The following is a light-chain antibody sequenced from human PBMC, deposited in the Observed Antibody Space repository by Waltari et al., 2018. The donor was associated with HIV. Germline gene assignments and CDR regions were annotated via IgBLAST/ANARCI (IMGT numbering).Light chain of an antibody. J-gene: IGLJ3*02. CDR3: CSYVSEIVPCV. V-gene: IGLV2-23*02. Sequence: QPALTQPASVSGPPGPSITIFCTGPSSAVGASNLLPWYQQHPGKAPRLIIYDVSERPAGVSNRFTGSKSGNTASLTISGLQAEDEADYYCCSYVSEIVPCVFGGGTKLTVL. CDR2: DVS. CDR1: SSAVGASNL.